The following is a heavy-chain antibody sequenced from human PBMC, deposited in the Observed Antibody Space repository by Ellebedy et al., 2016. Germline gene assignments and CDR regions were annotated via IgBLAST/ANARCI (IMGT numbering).Heavy chain of an antibody. J-gene: IGHJ4*02. V-gene: IGHV3-23*01. CDR3: AGGFFINLDY. CDR1: GFTFNSYA. Sequence: GESLKISCAASGFTFNSYAMSWVRQAPGKGLEWVSAISVGDDSTNYADSVKGRFTISRDNSKNTLYLQMNSLRAEDTAVYFCAGGFFINLDYWGQGTLVTVSS. D-gene: IGHD4-23*01. CDR2: ISVGDDST.